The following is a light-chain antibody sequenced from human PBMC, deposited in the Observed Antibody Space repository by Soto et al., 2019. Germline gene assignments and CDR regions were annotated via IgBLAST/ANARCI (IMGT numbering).Light chain of an antibody. Sequence: QSVLTQPPSASGTPGQRVTISCSGSSSNIGSNSVNWYQQLPGAAPKLLIYSNNKRPSGVPDRFSGSKSGTSASLAICGLQAEDEADYYCCSYAGSNNFPYVFGTGTKVTVL. CDR1: SSNIGSNS. CDR3: CSYAGSNNFPYV. J-gene: IGLJ1*01. V-gene: IGLV1-44*01. CDR2: SNN.